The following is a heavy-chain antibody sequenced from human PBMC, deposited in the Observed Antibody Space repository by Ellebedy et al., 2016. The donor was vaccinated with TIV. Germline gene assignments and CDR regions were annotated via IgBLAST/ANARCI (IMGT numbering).Heavy chain of an antibody. CDR3: AKEEWWRFDY. CDR2: IKPDGNEK. D-gene: IGHD2-15*01. V-gene: IGHV3-7*04. Sequence: PGGSLRLSCVASGFTFSNLWMSWVRQAPGKGLEWVATIKPDGNEKYYVDSVKGRFSISRDNTKNSLYLQMNSLRDEDTAVYYCAKEEWWRFDYWGQGTVVTVSS. J-gene: IGHJ4*02. CDR1: GFTFSNLW.